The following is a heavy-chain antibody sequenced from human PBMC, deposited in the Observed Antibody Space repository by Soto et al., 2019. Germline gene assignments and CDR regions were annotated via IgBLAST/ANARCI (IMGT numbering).Heavy chain of an antibody. Sequence: WWSLRLSCSASVFTFSDYWMSWFRQAPGKGPEWVANIKFDGSEKQYVDSVKGRFSISRDNSRNSLFLQMNSLRAGDTAVYYCVKDGGYCSSTTCYSPRNHYFDSWGQGTLVTVSS. CDR3: VKDGGYCSSTTCYSPRNHYFDS. V-gene: IGHV3-7*03. D-gene: IGHD2-2*01. CDR2: IKFDGSEK. CDR1: VFTFSDYW. J-gene: IGHJ4*02.